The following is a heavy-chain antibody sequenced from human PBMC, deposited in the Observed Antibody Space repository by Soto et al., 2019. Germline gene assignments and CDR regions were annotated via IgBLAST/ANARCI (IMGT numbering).Heavy chain of an antibody. Sequence: QVQLQESGPGLVKPSETLSLTCTVSGGSISSYYWSWIRQPPGKGLEWIGYIYYSGCTNYNPSLKSRVTISVDTSKNQFSLKLSSVTAADTAVYYCARDGSGSYSSPFDYWGQGTLVTVSS. CDR2: IYYSGCT. V-gene: IGHV4-59*01. J-gene: IGHJ4*02. D-gene: IGHD3-10*01. CDR3: ARDGSGSYSSPFDY. CDR1: GGSISSYY.